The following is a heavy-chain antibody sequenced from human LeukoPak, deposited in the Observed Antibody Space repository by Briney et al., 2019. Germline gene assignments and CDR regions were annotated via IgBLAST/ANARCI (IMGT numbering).Heavy chain of an antibody. CDR1: GGTFSSYA. J-gene: IGHJ4*02. Sequence: SVKVSCKASGGTFSSYAISWVRQAPGQGLEWMGRIIPILGIANYAQKFQGRVTITADKSTSTAYMELSSLRSEDTAVYYCARDYVGYYGSGSYYAVDYWGQGTLVTVSS. D-gene: IGHD3-10*01. V-gene: IGHV1-69*04. CDR3: ARDYVGYYGSGSYYAVDY. CDR2: IIPILGIA.